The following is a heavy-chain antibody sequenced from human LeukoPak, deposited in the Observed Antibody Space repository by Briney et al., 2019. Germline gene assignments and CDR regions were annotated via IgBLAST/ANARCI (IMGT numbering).Heavy chain of an antibody. D-gene: IGHD3-16*01. CDR3: ARRGSLGSYY. J-gene: IGHJ4*02. Sequence: SETLSLTCAVYGGSFSGYYWSWIRQPPGKGLEWIGEINHSGSTNYNPSLKSRVTISVDTSKNQFSLKLSSVTAADTAVYYCARRGSLGSYYWGQGTLVTVSS. V-gene: IGHV4-34*01. CDR1: GGSFSGYY. CDR2: INHSGST.